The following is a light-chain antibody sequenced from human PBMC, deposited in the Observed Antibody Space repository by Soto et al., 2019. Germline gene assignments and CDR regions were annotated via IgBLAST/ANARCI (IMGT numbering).Light chain of an antibody. CDR2: NDN. V-gene: IGLV1-44*01. Sequence: QSVLTQPPSASGTPGQGVAISCSGSSSNMGSNTVNWCQHLPGTAPKLLIYNDNQRPSGVPDRFFGSKSGTSASLAITGLQSEDEADYYCAAWDGSLNHILFGGGTKVTVL. J-gene: IGLJ2*01. CDR1: SSNMGSNT. CDR3: AAWDGSLNHIL.